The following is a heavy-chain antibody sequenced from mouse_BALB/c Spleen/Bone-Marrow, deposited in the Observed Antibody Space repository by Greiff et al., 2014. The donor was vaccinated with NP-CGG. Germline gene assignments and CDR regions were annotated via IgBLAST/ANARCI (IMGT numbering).Heavy chain of an antibody. CDR2: IYPGDGDI. J-gene: IGHJ4*01. Sequence: VKLQESGPELVKPGASVKISCKASGYAFSSSWVNWGKQRPGQGLEWIGRIYPGDGDINYNGRFKGKATLTADKSSSTAYMQLSSLTSVDSAVYFCARSDGYRVMDYWGQGTSVTVSS. V-gene: IGHV1-82*01. CDR1: GYAFSSSW. CDR3: ARSDGYRVMDY. D-gene: IGHD2-3*01.